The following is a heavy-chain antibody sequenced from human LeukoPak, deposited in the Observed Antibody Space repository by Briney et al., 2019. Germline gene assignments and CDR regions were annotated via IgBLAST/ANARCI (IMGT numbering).Heavy chain of an antibody. V-gene: IGHV3-30-3*01. Sequence: PGRSLRLSCAASGFTFSSSAMHWVRQAPGKGLEWVAIISYDGSNKYYADSVKGRFTISRDNSKNTLYLQMSSLRAEDTAVYYCARETGYWGQGTLVTVSS. CDR3: ARETGY. D-gene: IGHD3-10*01. CDR2: ISYDGSNK. CDR1: GFTFSSSA. J-gene: IGHJ4*02.